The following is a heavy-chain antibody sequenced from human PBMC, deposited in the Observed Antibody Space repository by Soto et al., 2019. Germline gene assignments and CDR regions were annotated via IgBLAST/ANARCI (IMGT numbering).Heavy chain of an antibody. CDR2: ISGSGGST. CDR3: AKDDPGVTGTTWHRWFDP. D-gene: IGHD1-20*01. V-gene: IGHV3-23*01. J-gene: IGHJ5*02. Sequence: EVQLLESGGGLVQPGGSLRISCAASGFTFSSYAMSWVRQAPGKGLEWVSAISGSGGSTYYADSVKGRFTISRDNSKNTLYLQMHSLRAEDTAVYYCAKDDPGVTGTTWHRWFDPWGQGTLVTVSS. CDR1: GFTFSSYA.